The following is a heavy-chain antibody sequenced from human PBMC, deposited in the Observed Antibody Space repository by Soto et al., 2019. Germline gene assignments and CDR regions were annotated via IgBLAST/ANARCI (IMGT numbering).Heavy chain of an antibody. Sequence: GASVKVSCKASGGTFSSYAISWVRQAPGQGLEWMGGIIPIFGTANYAQKFQGRVTITADESTSTAYMELSSLRSEDTAVYYCAREGLHSYDLSRDFDDWGQGTTVTVSS. V-gene: IGHV1-69*13. CDR2: IIPIFGTA. J-gene: IGHJ6*02. D-gene: IGHD3-22*01. CDR3: AREGLHSYDLSRDFDD. CDR1: GGTFSSYA.